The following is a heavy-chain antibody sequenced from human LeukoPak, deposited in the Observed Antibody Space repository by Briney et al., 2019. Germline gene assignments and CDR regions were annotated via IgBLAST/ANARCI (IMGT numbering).Heavy chain of an antibody. D-gene: IGHD2-15*01. Sequence: ASVKVSCKASGYTFTSYGISWVRQAPGQGLEWMGWISAYNGNTNYAQKLQGRVTMTTDTSTSTAYMELRSLRSDDTAVYYCARDLSYCSGGSCYSYWYFDLLGRGTLVTVSS. CDR2: ISAYNGNT. CDR1: GYTFTSYG. V-gene: IGHV1-18*04. J-gene: IGHJ2*01. CDR3: ARDLSYCSGGSCYSYWYFDL.